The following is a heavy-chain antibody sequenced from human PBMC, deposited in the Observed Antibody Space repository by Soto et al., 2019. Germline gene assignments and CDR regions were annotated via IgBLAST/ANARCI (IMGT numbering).Heavy chain of an antibody. D-gene: IGHD5-18*01. Sequence: GGSLRRTCAASGCTFISYSMDWVRQAPGQGLEWISYITTSSHTIYYADSVRGRFTISRDNAKNSLFLQMNSLRDEDTAVYYCARHGIQVSHDVWRQGTTFTVSS. CDR3: ARHGIQVSHDV. CDR1: GCTFISYS. V-gene: IGHV3-48*02. J-gene: IGHJ6*01. CDR2: ITTSSHTI.